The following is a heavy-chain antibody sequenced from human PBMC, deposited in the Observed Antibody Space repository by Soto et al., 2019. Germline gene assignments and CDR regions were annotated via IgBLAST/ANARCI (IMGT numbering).Heavy chain of an antibody. V-gene: IGHV3-15*01. CDR1: GFTFSNAW. Sequence: GGSLRLSCAASGFTFSNAWMSWVRQAPGKGLEWVGRIKSKTDGGTTDYAAPVKGRFTISRDDSKNTLYLQMNSLKTEDTAVYYCTTDSLQELGTGKDLEWLLYYYGMDVWGQGTTVTVSS. CDR3: TTDSLQELGTGKDLEWLLYYYGMDV. D-gene: IGHD3-3*01. J-gene: IGHJ6*02. CDR2: IKSKTDGGTT.